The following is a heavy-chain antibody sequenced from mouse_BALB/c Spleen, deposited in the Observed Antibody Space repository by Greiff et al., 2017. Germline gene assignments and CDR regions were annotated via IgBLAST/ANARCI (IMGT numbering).Heavy chain of an antibody. Sequence: VQLQQSGAELVRPGSSVKISCKASGYAFSSYWMNWVKQRPGQGLEWIGQIYPGDGDTNYNGKFKGKATLTADKSSSTAYMQLSSLTSEDSAVYFCARQAYYRYDDAMDYWGQGTSVTVSA. CDR3: ARQAYYRYDDAMDY. V-gene: IGHV1-80*01. CDR2: IYPGDGDT. CDR1: GYAFSSYW. D-gene: IGHD2-14*01. J-gene: IGHJ4*01.